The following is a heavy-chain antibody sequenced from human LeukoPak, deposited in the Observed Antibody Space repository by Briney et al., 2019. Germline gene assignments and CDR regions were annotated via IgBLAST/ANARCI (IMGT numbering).Heavy chain of an antibody. CDR3: ARPYCGGDCYSSYYFDY. Sequence: GGSLRLSCAASGFTFSTYGMNWVRQAPGKGLVWVSYISPTMSTIYYADSVKGRFTISRDNGKKLLYLQMDSLRAEDTAVYYCARPYCGGDCYSSYYFDYWGQGTLVTVSS. CDR1: GFTFSTYG. CDR2: ISPTMSTI. D-gene: IGHD2-21*02. V-gene: IGHV3-48*01. J-gene: IGHJ4*02.